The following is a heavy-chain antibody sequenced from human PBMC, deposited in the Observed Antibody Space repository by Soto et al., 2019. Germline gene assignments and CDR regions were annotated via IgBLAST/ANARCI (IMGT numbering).Heavy chain of an antibody. CDR3: AQARGSSPRSGYYYVDV. CDR1: GFTFSGSA. CDR2: VGGNSVST. Sequence: EVRLLESGGDLIQPGGSLRRSCAASGFTFSGSAMSWVRQAPDKGLGWVAAVGGNSVSTFYADSGKGRFTISMDISKHTLFLQMNTVRAEDTAVYYCAQARGSSPRSGYYYVDVWGKGTTVTVS. D-gene: IGHD6-6*01. V-gene: IGHV3-23*01. J-gene: IGHJ6*03.